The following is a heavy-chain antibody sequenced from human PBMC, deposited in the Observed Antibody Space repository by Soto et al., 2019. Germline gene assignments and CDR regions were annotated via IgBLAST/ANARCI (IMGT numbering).Heavy chain of an antibody. V-gene: IGHV1-69*13. D-gene: IGHD4-4*01. CDR2: IIPIFGTA. CDR1: GGTFSSYA. Sequence: LVKVSCKASGGTFSSYAISWVRQAPGQGLEWMGGIIPIFGTANYAQKFQGRVTITADESTSTAYMELSSLRSEDTAVYYCASGPFFVMTTVTPRWFDPWGQGTLVTVS. J-gene: IGHJ5*02. CDR3: ASGPFFVMTTVTPRWFDP.